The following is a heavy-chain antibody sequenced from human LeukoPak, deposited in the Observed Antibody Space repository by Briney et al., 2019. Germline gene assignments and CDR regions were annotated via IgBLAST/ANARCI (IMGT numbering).Heavy chain of an antibody. V-gene: IGHV4-34*01. CDR3: ARAGRSGSYDY. Sequence: SETLSLTCAVYGGSFSGYYWSWIRQPPGKGLEWIGEINHSGSTNYNPSLKSRVTISEDTSKNQFSLKLSSVTAADTAVYYCARAGRSGSYDYWGQGTLVTVSS. J-gene: IGHJ4*02. CDR2: INHSGST. CDR1: GGSFSGYY. D-gene: IGHD1-26*01.